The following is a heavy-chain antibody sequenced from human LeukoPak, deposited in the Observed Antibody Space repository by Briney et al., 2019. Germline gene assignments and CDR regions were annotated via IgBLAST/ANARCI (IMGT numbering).Heavy chain of an antibody. CDR1: GGSISSYY. Sequence: PSETLSLTCTVSGGSISSYYWSWIRQPPGKGLEWIGYIYYSGSTNYNPSLKSRVTISVDTSKNQFSLKLSSVTAADTAVYYCARRGGYSYGSYYFDYWGQGTLVTVSS. D-gene: IGHD5-18*01. CDR3: ARRGGYSYGSYYFDY. CDR2: IYYSGST. J-gene: IGHJ4*02. V-gene: IGHV4-59*08.